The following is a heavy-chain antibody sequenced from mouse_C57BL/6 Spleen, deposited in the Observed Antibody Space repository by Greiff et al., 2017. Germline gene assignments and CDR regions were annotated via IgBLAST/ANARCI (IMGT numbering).Heavy chain of an antibody. CDR2: ISSGSSTI. CDR1: GFTFSDYG. D-gene: IGHD2-4*01. CDR3: ARKDYDERYFDV. J-gene: IGHJ1*03. V-gene: IGHV5-17*01. Sequence: DVKLVESGGGLVKPGGSLKLSCAASGFTFSDYGMHWVRQAPEKGLEWVAYISSGSSTIYYADTVKGRFTISRDNAKNTLFLQMTSLRSEDTAMYYCARKDYDERYFDVWGTGTTVTVSS.